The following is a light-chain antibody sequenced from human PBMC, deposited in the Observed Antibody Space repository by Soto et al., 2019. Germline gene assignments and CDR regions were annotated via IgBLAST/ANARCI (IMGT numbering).Light chain of an antibody. Sequence: ESALTQSPDTLSLSPGERATLSCRASQSMANYVAWYHQRPGQAPRLVIYGASNRATDIPARFSGSGSGTDFTLTISSVEAEDFGVYYCQQRNDWPRNSFGQGTRLEI. CDR1: QSMANY. J-gene: IGKJ5*01. CDR3: QQRNDWPRNS. CDR2: GAS. V-gene: IGKV3-11*01.